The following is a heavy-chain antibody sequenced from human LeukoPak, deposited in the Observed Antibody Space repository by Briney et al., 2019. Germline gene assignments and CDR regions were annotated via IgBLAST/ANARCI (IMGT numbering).Heavy chain of an antibody. CDR1: GFNFRTHA. J-gene: IGHJ5*02. CDR2: IWRGGNYK. D-gene: IGHD6-25*01. V-gene: IGHV3-33*01. Sequence: PGRSLRLSCSASGFNFRTHAMHWVRQAPGKGLEWVAMIWRGGNYKFYADSLEGRSTISRDDSTSTLSLQMDSLRVEDTAVYYCVIDPPDSGWAFWSWGQGALVTVSS. CDR3: VIDPPDSGWAFWS.